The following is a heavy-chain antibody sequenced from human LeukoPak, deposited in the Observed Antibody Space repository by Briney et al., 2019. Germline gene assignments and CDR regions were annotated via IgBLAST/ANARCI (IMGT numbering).Heavy chain of an antibody. J-gene: IGHJ4*02. CDR1: GGTFSSYV. CDR3: ARDLLGGGWYYFDY. Sequence: ASVKVSCKASGGTFSSYVISWVRQAPGQGLEWMGGIIPIFGTANYAQKFQGRVTITTDESTSTAYMELSSLRSEDTAVYYCARDLLGGGWYYFDYWGQGTLVTVSS. CDR2: IIPIFGTA. V-gene: IGHV1-69*05. D-gene: IGHD3-16*01.